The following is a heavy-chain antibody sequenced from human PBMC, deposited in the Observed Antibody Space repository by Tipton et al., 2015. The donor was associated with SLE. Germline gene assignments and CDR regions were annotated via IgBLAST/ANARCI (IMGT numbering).Heavy chain of an antibody. V-gene: IGHV1-46*01. CDR2: INPSGGST. J-gene: IGHJ4*01. D-gene: IGHD2/OR15-2a*01. Sequence: QLVQSGAEVKKPGASVKVSCKASGYTFTSYYMHWVRQAPGQGLEWMGIINPSGGSTRYAQKFQGRVTMTRDTSTSTAYMELRSLISDDTAVYYCARFQYFGSNYFDFWGHGTLVTVSS. CDR1: GYTFTSYY. CDR3: ARFQYFGSNYFDF.